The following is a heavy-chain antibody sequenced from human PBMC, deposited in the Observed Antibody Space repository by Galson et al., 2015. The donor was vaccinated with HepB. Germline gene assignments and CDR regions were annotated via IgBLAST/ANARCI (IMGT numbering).Heavy chain of an antibody. J-gene: IGHJ3*02. CDR2: IYPGDSDT. CDR3: ARPRSMSSYDAFDI. Sequence: QSGAEVKKPGESLKISCKGSGYSFADYWVAWVRQMPGKGLEWMGVIYPGDSDTRYSPSFQGQVTISADKSINTAYLQWSSLKASDTAMSFCARPRSMSSYDAFDIWGQGTMVTVSS. CDR1: GYSFADYW. V-gene: IGHV5-51*01. D-gene: IGHD1-14*01.